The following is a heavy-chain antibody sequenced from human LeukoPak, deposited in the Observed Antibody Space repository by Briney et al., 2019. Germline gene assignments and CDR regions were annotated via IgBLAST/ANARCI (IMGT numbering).Heavy chain of an antibody. Sequence: GGSLRLSCAASGFTFDDYAMHWVRQAPGKGLEWVSGISWNSGSIGYADSVKGRFTISRDNAKNSLYLQMNSLRAEDMALYYCAKGFEQQLVRPRDYWGQGTLVTVSS. V-gene: IGHV3-9*03. CDR3: AKGFEQQLVRPRDY. CDR1: GFTFDDYA. CDR2: ISWNSGSI. J-gene: IGHJ4*02. D-gene: IGHD6-13*01.